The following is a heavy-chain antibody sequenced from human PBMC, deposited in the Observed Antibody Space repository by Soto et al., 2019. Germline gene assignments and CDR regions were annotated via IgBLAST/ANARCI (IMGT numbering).Heavy chain of an antibody. Sequence: SVKVSCKASGGTFSSYTISWVRQAPGQGLEWMGRIIPILGIANYAQKFQGRVTITADKSTSTAYMELSSLRSEDTAVYCCAREDYEDTAMSPQSNYYYHGMDVWG. J-gene: IGHJ6*02. CDR3: AREDYEDTAMSPQSNYYYHGMDV. V-gene: IGHV1-69*04. D-gene: IGHD5-18*01. CDR2: IIPILGIA. CDR1: GGTFSSYT.